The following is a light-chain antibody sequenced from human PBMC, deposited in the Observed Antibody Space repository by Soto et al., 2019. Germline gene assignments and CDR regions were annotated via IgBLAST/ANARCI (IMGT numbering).Light chain of an antibody. J-gene: IGLJ1*01. V-gene: IGLV2-14*01. CDR1: SSDVGGYNY. CDR3: SSYTSSSTLDV. Sequence: QSVLTQPASVSGSPGQSITISCTGTSSDVGGYNYVSWYQQHPGKAPKLMIYEVSNRPSGVSNRFSGSKSGNTASLTISGLXAEDEADYYCSSYTSSSTLDVFGTGTKVTLL. CDR2: EVS.